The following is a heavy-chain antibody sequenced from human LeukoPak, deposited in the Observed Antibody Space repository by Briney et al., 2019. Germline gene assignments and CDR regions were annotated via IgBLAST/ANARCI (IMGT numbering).Heavy chain of an antibody. V-gene: IGHV3-15*01. CDR3: TTEQDYYDSSGYYYYYYYMDV. CDR2: IKTKTDGGTA. Sequence: PGGSLRLSCAASGFTFSNAWMSWVRQAPGKGLEWVGRIKTKTDGGTADYAAPVKGRFTISRDDSKNTLYLQMNSLKTEDTAVYYCTTEQDYYDSSGYYYYYYYMDVWGKGTTVTISS. J-gene: IGHJ6*03. D-gene: IGHD3-22*01. CDR1: GFTFSNAW.